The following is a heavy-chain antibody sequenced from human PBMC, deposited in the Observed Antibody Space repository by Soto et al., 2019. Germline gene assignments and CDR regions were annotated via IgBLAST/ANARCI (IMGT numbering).Heavy chain of an antibody. CDR1: GLTFDDYA. CDR3: AAISTGSFDY. CDR2: INWNGDYI. Sequence: DVHLVESGGGVVQPGGSLRLSCAASGLTFDDYAMQWVRQAPGKGLEWVAGINWNGDYIDYVDSVKGRFTISRDNAKNSLYLQMNSLGAEGTALYYCAAISTGSFDYWGQGTLVTVSS. J-gene: IGHJ4*02. V-gene: IGHV3-9*01. D-gene: IGHD4-17*01.